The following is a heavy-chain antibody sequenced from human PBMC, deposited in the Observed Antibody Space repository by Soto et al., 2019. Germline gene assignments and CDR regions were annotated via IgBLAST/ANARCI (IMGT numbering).Heavy chain of an antibody. CDR3: ARAREYYYGMDV. CDR1: GYTFTSYD. Sequence: QVQLVQSGAEVKKPGASVKVSCKASGYTFTSYDTNWVRQATGQGIEWMGWMTPNSGNTGYAQKFQGTVTMTRNTPISTAYMELSSLRSEDTAVYYCARAREYYYGMDVWGQGTTVTVSS. V-gene: IGHV1-8*01. CDR2: MTPNSGNT. J-gene: IGHJ6*02.